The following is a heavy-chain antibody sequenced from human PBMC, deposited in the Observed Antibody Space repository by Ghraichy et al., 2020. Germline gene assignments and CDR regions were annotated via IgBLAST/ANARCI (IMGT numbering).Heavy chain of an antibody. D-gene: IGHD6-13*01. V-gene: IGHV3-30*18. CDR2: ISYDGSNK. CDR1: GFTFSSYG. Sequence: GGSLRLSCAASGFTFSSYGMHWVRQAPGKGLEWVAVISYDGSNKYYADSVKGRFTISRDNSKNTLYLQMNSLRAEDTAVYYCAKGGEQQLRLYYYGMDVWGQGTTVTVSS. J-gene: IGHJ6*02. CDR3: AKGGEQQLRLYYYGMDV.